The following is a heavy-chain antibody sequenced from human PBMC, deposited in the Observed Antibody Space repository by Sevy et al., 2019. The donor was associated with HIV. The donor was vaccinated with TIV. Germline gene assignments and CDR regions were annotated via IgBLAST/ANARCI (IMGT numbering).Heavy chain of an antibody. CDR1: GGSITSLY. D-gene: IGHD6-25*01. Sequence: SETLSLTCTVSGGSITSLYWNWIRQPPGKGLEWIANIYYNGHINYNPSLKSRVTLSLDTSKNQFFRRLSSVTAADTAMYYCAGENAWGSGYSWGQGTLVTVSS. V-gene: IGHV4-59*08. CDR3: AGENAWGSGYS. CDR2: IYYNGHI. J-gene: IGHJ4*02.